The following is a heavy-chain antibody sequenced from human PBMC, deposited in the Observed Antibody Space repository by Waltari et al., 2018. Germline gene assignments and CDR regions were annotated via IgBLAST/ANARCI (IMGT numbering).Heavy chain of an antibody. D-gene: IGHD2-15*01. CDR2: ISGSGGST. V-gene: IGHV3-23*01. CDR3: AWGGICSGGSCYSFDY. CDR1: GFTFSSYA. Sequence: EVQLLESGGGLVQPGGSLRLSCAASGFTFSSYAMSWVRQAPGKGLEWVSAISGSGGSTYYADSVKGRFTISRDNSKNTLYLQMNSLRAEDTAVYYCAWGGICSGGSCYSFDYWGQGTLVTVSS. J-gene: IGHJ4*02.